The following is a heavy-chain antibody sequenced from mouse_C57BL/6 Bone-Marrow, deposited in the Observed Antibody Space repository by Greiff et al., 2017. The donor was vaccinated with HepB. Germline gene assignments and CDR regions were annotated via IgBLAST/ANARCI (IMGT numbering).Heavy chain of an antibody. CDR1: GFNIKDDY. V-gene: IGHV14-4*01. Sequence: VQLKQSGAELVRPGASVKLSCTASGFNIKDDYMHWVKQRPEQGLEWIGWIDPENGDTEYASKFQGKATITADTSSNTAYLQLSSLTSEGTAVYYCTPDRYFDYWGQGTTLTVSS. CDR3: TPDRYFDY. CDR2: IDPENGDT. J-gene: IGHJ2*01. D-gene: IGHD3-2*01.